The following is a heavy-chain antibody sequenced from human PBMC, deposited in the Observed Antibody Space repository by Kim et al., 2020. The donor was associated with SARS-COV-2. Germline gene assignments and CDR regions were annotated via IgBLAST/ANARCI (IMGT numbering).Heavy chain of an antibody. CDR3: AKIQGTRYYHMDV. V-gene: IGHV3-23*01. D-gene: IGHD3-10*01. Sequence: ESGKGRSTISRDNSKNTRYLKMNSLRAGDTAVYYCAKIQGTRYYHMDVWGKGTTGTVSS. J-gene: IGHJ6*03.